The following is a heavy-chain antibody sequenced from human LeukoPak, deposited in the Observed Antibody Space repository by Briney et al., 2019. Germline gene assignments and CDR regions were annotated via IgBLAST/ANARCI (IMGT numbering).Heavy chain of an antibody. J-gene: IGHJ3*02. V-gene: IGHV1-18*01. D-gene: IGHD2-2*01. CDR1: GYTFTSYG. CDR3: ARDGYCSSTSCYYRAFDI. Sequence: ASVKVSCKASGYTFTSYGISWVRQAPGQGLEWMGWISAYNGNTNYAQKLQGRVTMTTDTSTSTAYMELRSLRSDDTAVYYCARDGYCSSTSCYYRAFDIWGQGTMVTVSS. CDR2: ISAYNGNT.